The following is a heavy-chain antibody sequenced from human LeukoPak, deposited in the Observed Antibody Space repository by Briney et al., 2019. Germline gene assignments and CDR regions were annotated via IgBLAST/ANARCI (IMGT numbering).Heavy chain of an antibody. CDR1: GGTFISYA. CDR2: LIPIFGTA. CDR3: ARDTTGTSDYYYGMDV. V-gene: IGHV1-69*13. Sequence: GASVKVSCKASGGTFISYAISWVRQAPGQGLEWMGGLIPIFGTANYAQKFQGRVTITADESTSTAYMELSSLRSEDTAVYYCARDTTGTSDYYYGMDVWGQGTTVTVSS. J-gene: IGHJ6*02. D-gene: IGHD1-1*01.